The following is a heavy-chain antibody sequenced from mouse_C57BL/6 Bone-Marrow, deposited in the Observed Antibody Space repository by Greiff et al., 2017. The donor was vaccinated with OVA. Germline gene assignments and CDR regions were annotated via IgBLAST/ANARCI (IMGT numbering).Heavy chain of an antibody. V-gene: IGHV1-78*01. CDR2: IYPRDGGT. Sequence: VQLQQSDAELVKPGASVKISCKVSGYTFTDHTIHWMKQRPEQGLEWIGYIYPRDGGTKYNEKFKGKATLTVDTSSSTAYMQLSSLTSEDSAVYYCAIYYGSSYDYWGQGTTLTVSS. CDR1: GYTFTDHT. CDR3: AIYYGSSYDY. D-gene: IGHD1-1*01. J-gene: IGHJ2*01.